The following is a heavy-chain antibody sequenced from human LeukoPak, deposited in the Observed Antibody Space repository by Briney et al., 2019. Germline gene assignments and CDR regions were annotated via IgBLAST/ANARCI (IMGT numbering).Heavy chain of an antibody. CDR2: IIPIFGTA. V-gene: IGHV1-69*13. CDR1: GGTFSSYA. J-gene: IGHJ4*02. Sequence: SVKVSCKASGGTFSSYAISWVRQAPGQGLEWMGGIIPIFGTANYAQKFQGRVTITADESTSTAYMELSSLRSEDTAVYYCARDAYYYDSSGYSTFDYWGQGTLVTVSS. CDR3: ARDAYYYDSSGYSTFDY. D-gene: IGHD3-22*01.